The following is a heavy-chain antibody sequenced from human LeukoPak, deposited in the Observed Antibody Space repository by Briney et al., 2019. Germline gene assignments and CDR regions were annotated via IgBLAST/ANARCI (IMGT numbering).Heavy chain of an antibody. Sequence: GASVKVSCKASGYSFTSYYMHWVRQAPGQGLEWMGIINPSGGSTSYAQKFQGRVTMTRDMSTSTVYMELSSLRSDDTAVYYCARDPMPRSGSYGLSSLDPSGQGTLVTVSS. V-gene: IGHV1-46*01. J-gene: IGHJ5*02. CDR2: INPSGGST. CDR3: ARDPMPRSGSYGLSSLDP. D-gene: IGHD1-26*01. CDR1: GYSFTSYY.